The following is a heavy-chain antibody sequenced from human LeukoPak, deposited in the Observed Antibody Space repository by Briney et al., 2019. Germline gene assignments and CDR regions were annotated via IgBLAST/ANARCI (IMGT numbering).Heavy chain of an antibody. CDR1: GFTFSSYW. CDR3: ARFVRKQWLLLPRQGWYFDL. CDR2: IKQDGSEK. J-gene: IGHJ2*01. V-gene: IGHV3-7*01. D-gene: IGHD6-19*01. Sequence: PGGSLRLSCAASGFTFSSYWMSWVRQAPGKGLEWVANIKQDGSEKYYVDSVKGRFTISRDNAKNSLSLQMNSLRAEDTAVYYCARFVRKQWLLLPRQGWYFDLWGRGTLVTVSS.